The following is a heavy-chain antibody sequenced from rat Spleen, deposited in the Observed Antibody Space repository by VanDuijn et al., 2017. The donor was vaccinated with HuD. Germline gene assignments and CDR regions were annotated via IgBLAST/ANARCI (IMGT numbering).Heavy chain of an antibody. CDR3: ASGIPRWFAY. CDR1: GFTFSDYG. CDR2: ISSHSGTI. D-gene: IGHD2-1*01. Sequence: EVQLVESGGGLVQPGRSLKLSCVVSGFTFSDYGMNWIRQAQGKGLEWIAYISSHSGTIYYADTVKGRFTISRDNAKNTLYLQLSSLRSEDTALYYCASGIPRWFAYWGQGTLVTVSS. V-gene: IGHV5-34*01. J-gene: IGHJ3*01.